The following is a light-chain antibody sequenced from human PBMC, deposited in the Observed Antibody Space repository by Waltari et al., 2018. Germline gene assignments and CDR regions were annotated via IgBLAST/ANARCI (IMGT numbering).Light chain of an antibody. V-gene: IGLV1-36*01. J-gene: IGLJ3*02. CDR2: YDD. CDR1: NSNIGNNA. CDR3: AAWDDSLSRWV. Sequence: QSVLTQPPSVSAAPRERVTISCSGSNSNIGNNAVNWYQQLPGKAPKVLKNYDDLVPSGVSYRFSASKSGTSASLAISGLQSEDEAVYHCAAWDDSLSRWVFGGGTKLTVL.